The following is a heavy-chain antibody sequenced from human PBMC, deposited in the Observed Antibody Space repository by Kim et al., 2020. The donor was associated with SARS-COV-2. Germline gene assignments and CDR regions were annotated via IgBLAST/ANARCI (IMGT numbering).Heavy chain of an antibody. D-gene: IGHD3-3*01. J-gene: IGHJ3*02. CDR3: ASRGRDGVAQQYFDI. V-gene: IGHV1-46*01. CDR1: GYTFTSYY. Sequence: ASVKVSCKASGYTFTSYYMHWVRQAPGQGLEWMGIINPSGGSTSYAQKFQGRVTMTRDTSTSTVYMELSSLRSEDTAVYYCASRGRDGVAQQYFDIWGQGTMVTVSS. CDR2: INPSGGST.